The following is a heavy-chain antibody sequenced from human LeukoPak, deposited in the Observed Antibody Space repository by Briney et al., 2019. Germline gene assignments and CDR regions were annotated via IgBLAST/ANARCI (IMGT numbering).Heavy chain of an antibody. CDR2: ISAYNGNT. D-gene: IGHD2-2*02. Sequence: ASVKVSCKASGYTFTSYGISWVRQAPGQGLEWMGWISAYNGNTNCAQKLQGRVTMTTDTSTSTAYMELRSLRSDDTAVYYCARDRRHCSFTNCYNAYFDYWGQGTLVTVSS. V-gene: IGHV1-18*01. CDR3: ARDRRHCSFTNCYNAYFDY. J-gene: IGHJ4*02. CDR1: GYTFTSYG.